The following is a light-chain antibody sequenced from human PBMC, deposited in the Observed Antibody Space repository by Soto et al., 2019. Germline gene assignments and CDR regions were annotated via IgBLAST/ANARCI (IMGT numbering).Light chain of an antibody. V-gene: IGLV2-14*01. CDR3: GSYRTSSPLVV. J-gene: IGLJ2*01. CDR2: EVS. Sequence: QSALTQPASVSGSPGQSITISCTGTSNDIGRYNYVSWYQQYPGKAPKLMIYEVSNRPSGVSHRFSGSRSGNTASLTISGLQADDEGAYFCGSYRTSSPLVVFGGGTKLTVL. CDR1: SNDIGRYNY.